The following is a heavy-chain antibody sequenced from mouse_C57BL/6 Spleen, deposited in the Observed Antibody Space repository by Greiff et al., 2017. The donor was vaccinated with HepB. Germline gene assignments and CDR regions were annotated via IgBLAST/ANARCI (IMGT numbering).Heavy chain of an antibody. CDR2: IDPETGGT. CDR3: TPQLGREVFAY. CDR1: GYTFTDYE. D-gene: IGHD4-1*02. Sequence: VQGVESGAELVRPGASVTLSCKASGYTFTDYEMHWVKQTPVHGLEWIGAIDPETGGTAYNQKFKGKAILTADKSSSTAYMELRSLTSEDSAVYYCTPQLGREVFAYWGQGTLVTVSA. V-gene: IGHV1-15*01. J-gene: IGHJ3*01.